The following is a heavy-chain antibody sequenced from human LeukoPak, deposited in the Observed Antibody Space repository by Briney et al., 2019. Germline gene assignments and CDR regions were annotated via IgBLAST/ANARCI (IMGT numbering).Heavy chain of an antibody. CDR3: ARVRGWTNAFDI. V-gene: IGHV4-34*01. D-gene: IGHD6-19*01. CDR2: INHSGST. J-gene: IGHJ3*02. CDR1: GGSLSGYY. Sequence: SETLSLTCAVYGGSLSGYYWSWIRQPPGKGLEWIGEINHSGSTNYNPSLKSRVTISVDTSKNQFSLKLSSVTAADTAVYYCARVRGWTNAFDIWGQGTMVTVSS.